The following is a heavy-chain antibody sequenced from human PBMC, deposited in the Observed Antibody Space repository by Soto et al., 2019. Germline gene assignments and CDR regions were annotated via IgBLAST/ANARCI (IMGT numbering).Heavy chain of an antibody. D-gene: IGHD6-13*01. Sequence: QVQLVESGGGVVQPGRSLRLSCAASGFTFSSYGMHWVRQAPGKGLEWVAVIWYDGSNKYYADSVKGRFTISRDNSKNTLDLQMNSLRAEDTAVYYCARGLGIAAAASDYWGQGTLVTVSS. CDR3: ARGLGIAAAASDY. V-gene: IGHV3-33*01. J-gene: IGHJ4*02. CDR2: IWYDGSNK. CDR1: GFTFSSYG.